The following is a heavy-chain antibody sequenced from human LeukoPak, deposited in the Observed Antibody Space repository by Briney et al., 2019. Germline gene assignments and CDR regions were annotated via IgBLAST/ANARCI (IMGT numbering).Heavy chain of an antibody. V-gene: IGHV3-48*03. Sequence: PGGSLRLSCVASGFIFSSSEMNWVRQAPGKGLEWICYINQSGDTITYADSVKGRFTISRDNAKNSLFLQMSSLRADDTATYYCARDLGYGSTWSFGGQGSLVIVSS. J-gene: IGHJ4*02. CDR3: ARDLGYGSTWSF. D-gene: IGHD6-13*01. CDR1: GFIFSSSE. CDR2: INQSGDTI.